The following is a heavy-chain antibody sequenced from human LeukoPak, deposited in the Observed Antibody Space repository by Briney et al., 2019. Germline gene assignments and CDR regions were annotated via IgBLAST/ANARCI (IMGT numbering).Heavy chain of an antibody. V-gene: IGHV4-59*12. CDR1: GGSISSYY. CDR2: FFYSGST. D-gene: IGHD6-13*01. Sequence: SETLSLTCTVSGGSISSYYWSWIRQPPGKGLEWIGYFFYSGSTNYSPSLKSRVTISVDKSKNQFSLKLSSVTAADTAVYYCASTRVNKYSSSRGAFDYWGQGTLVTVSS. CDR3: ASTRVNKYSSSRGAFDY. J-gene: IGHJ4*02.